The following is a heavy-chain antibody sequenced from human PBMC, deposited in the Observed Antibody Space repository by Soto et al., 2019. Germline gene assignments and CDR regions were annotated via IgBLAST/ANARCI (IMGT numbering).Heavy chain of an antibody. CDR1: GFTFDDYA. CDR3: GKTVTHSLDTSGI. CDR2: ISWNSGNI. Sequence: EVQLVESGGGLVQPGRSLRLSCAASGFTFDDYAMHWVRQAPGKGLEWVSGISWNSGNIGYADSVKGRFTISRDNAKNPLELQMNCLRAEDAALYFWGKTVTHSLDTSGILGQGTTGTVSS. J-gene: IGHJ3*02. V-gene: IGHV3-9*01. D-gene: IGHD4-17*01.